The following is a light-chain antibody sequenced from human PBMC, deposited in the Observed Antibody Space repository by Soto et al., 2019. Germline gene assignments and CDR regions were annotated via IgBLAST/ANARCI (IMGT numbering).Light chain of an antibody. CDR2: EVS. J-gene: IGLJ1*01. CDR3: SSYTGNTPFFV. Sequence: QSVLTQPASVSGSDGQSITISCTGTSSDVGAYNYVSWYQQRPGKAPKLMIFEVSNRPSGVSNRFSGSKSDNTASLTISGLQGDDEADYYCSSYTGNTPFFVFGTGTKVTV. CDR1: SSDVGAYNY. V-gene: IGLV2-14*01.